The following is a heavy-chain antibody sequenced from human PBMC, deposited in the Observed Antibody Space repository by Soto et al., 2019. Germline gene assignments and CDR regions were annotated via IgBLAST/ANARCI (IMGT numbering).Heavy chain of an antibody. D-gene: IGHD1-1*01. V-gene: IGHV4-4*02. J-gene: IGHJ4*02. CDR1: GDSISSSLW. CDR2: IYHSGSI. CDR3: ATSQLGEYFDN. Sequence: SETLSLTCDVSGDSISSSLWWSWVRQTPGKGLEWIGEIYHSGSINYNPSLKSRVTISADRSKNQFSLTLTAVTAADTAVYYCATSQLGEYFDNWGQVTLLTVSS.